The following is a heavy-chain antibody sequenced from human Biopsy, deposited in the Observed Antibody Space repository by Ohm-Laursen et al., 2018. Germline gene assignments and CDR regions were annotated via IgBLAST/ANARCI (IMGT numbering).Heavy chain of an antibody. CDR3: ARDSGILNYGNFKYYHYYGMDV. CDR1: GDSVTKYY. V-gene: IGHV4-59*02. D-gene: IGHD4-11*01. CDR2: IYYSVMT. Sequence: GTLSLTCTVSGDSVTKYYWSWIRQPPGKGLEWIGHIYYSVMTNYNPSLQSRVSISVDTSRNQVSLTLSSVTAADTAVYYCARDSGILNYGNFKYYHYYGMDVWGQGAKVTGSS. J-gene: IGHJ6*02.